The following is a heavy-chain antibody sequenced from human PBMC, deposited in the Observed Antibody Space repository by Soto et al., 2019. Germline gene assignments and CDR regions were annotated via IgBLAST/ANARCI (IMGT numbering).Heavy chain of an antibody. V-gene: IGHV2-5*02. J-gene: IGHJ4*02. D-gene: IGHD6-19*01. CDR3: AHGSGWLSDY. Sequence: QITLKESGPTLVKPTQTLTLTCTFSGFSLTSPAVGVNWIRQPPGKALEWLALIYWDDDKQYSPSLKSRPTITKDTSKTQVVLTMTNMDPVDTATYYCAHGSGWLSDYWGQGTLVTVSS. CDR1: GFSLTSPAVG. CDR2: IYWDDDK.